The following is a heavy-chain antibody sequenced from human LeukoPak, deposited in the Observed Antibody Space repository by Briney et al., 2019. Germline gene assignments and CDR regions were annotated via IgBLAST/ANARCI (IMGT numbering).Heavy chain of an antibody. V-gene: IGHV3-23*01. Sequence: PGGSLRLSCAASGFTFSSYAMSWVRQAPGKGLEWVSAISGSGGSTNYADSVKGRFTVSRDNSKNTLYLQMNSLRAEDTAVYYCAKEVHYYYDSSGYDYWGQGTLVTVSS. D-gene: IGHD3-22*01. J-gene: IGHJ4*02. CDR2: ISGSGGST. CDR1: GFTFSSYA. CDR3: AKEVHYYYDSSGYDY.